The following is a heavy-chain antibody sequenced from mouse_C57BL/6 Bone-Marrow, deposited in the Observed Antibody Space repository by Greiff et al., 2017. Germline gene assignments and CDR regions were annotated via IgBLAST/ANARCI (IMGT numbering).Heavy chain of an antibody. D-gene: IGHD2-13*01. V-gene: IGHV5-12*01. CDR1: GFTFSDYY. CDR3: ARRGDPYYFDY. Sequence: EVQGVESGGGLVQPGGSLKLSCAASGFTFSDYYMYWVRQTPEERLEWVAYISNGGGSTYYPDTVKGRFTIAKDNAKNTWYLQMSRLKSEDTAMYYCARRGDPYYFDYWGQGTTLTVSS. J-gene: IGHJ2*01. CDR2: ISNGGGST.